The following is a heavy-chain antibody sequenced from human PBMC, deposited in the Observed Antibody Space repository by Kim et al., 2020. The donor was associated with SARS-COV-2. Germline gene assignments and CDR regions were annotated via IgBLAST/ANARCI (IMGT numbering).Heavy chain of an antibody. CDR1: GFTFSSYS. CDR2: ISSSSSTI. J-gene: IGHJ6*02. CDR3: ARELQWLGCFGGMDV. V-gene: IGHV3-48*02. Sequence: GGSLRLSCAASGFTFSSYSMNWVRQAPGKGLEWVSYISSSSSTIYYADSVKGRFTISRDNAKNSLYLQMNSLRDEDTAVYYCARELQWLGCFGGMDVWGQGTTVTVSS. D-gene: IGHD6-19*01.